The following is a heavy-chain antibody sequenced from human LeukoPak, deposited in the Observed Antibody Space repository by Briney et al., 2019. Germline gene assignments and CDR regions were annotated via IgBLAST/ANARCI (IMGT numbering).Heavy chain of an antibody. CDR2: IKQDGSEK. V-gene: IGHV3-7*01. Sequence: PGGSLRLSCAASGFTFSSYWMSWVRQAPGKGLEWVANIKQDGSEKYYVDSVKGRFTIPRDNAKNSLYLQMNSLRAEDTAVYYCARGVWFGDQNGDYYFDYWGQGTLVTVSS. J-gene: IGHJ4*02. D-gene: IGHD3-10*01. CDR1: GFTFSSYW. CDR3: ARGVWFGDQNGDYYFDY.